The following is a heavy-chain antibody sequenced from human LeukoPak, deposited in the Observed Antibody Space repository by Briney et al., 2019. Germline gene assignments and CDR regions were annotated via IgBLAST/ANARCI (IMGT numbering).Heavy chain of an antibody. Sequence: GGSLRLSCAASGFTFNTYWMIWVRQAPGKGLEWVANIDQGGSTKYYMDSLKGRFTISRDNAKNSLYLQMNSLRAEDTAVYYCVRDKGGRSGAIYYDAFDVWGQGTMVTVSS. D-gene: IGHD1-26*01. CDR3: VRDKGGRSGAIYYDAFDV. J-gene: IGHJ3*01. CDR1: GFTFNTYW. CDR2: IDQGGSTK. V-gene: IGHV3-7*01.